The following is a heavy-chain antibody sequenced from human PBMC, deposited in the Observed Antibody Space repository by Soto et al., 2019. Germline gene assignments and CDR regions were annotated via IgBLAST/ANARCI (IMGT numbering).Heavy chain of an antibody. D-gene: IGHD6-19*01. CDR2: IYYSGST. J-gene: IGHJ4*02. Sequence: QVQLQESGPGLVKPSQTLSLTCTVSGGSISSGGYYWSWIRQHPGKGLEWIGYIYYSGSTYYNPSLKSRVTISVDTSKNQFSLKLSSVTAADTAVFYCARTPGSGWYRAKNYFDYWGQGTLVTVSS. CDR3: ARTPGSGWYRAKNYFDY. V-gene: IGHV4-31*03. CDR1: GGSISSGGYY.